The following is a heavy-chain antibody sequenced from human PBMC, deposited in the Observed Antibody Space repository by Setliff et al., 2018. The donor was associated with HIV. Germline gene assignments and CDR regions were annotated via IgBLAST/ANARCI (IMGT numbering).Heavy chain of an antibody. CDR1: GFTFSSYG. Sequence: PGGSLRLSCAASGFTFSSYGMHWVRQAPGKGLEWVAVISYDGSNKYYAGSVKGRFTISRDNSKNTLYLQMNSLRAEDTAVYYCAKDLDYWGQGTLVTVSS. CDR3: AKDLDY. V-gene: IGHV3-30*18. CDR2: ISYDGSNK. J-gene: IGHJ4*02.